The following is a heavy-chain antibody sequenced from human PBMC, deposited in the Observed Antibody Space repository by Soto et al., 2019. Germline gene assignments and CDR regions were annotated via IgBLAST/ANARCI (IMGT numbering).Heavy chain of an antibody. J-gene: IGHJ6*02. D-gene: IGHD3-22*01. Sequence: GESLKISCKGSGYSFTSYWISWVRQMPGKGLEWMGRIDPSDSYTNYSPSFQGHVTISADKSISTAYLQWSSLKASDTAMYYCASRYYDPSLHNGMDVWGQGTTVTVSS. CDR1: GYSFTSYW. CDR2: IDPSDSYT. CDR3: ASRYYDPSLHNGMDV. V-gene: IGHV5-10-1*01.